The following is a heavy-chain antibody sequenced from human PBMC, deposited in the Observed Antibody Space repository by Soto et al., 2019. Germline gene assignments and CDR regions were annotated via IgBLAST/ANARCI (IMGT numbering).Heavy chain of an antibody. CDR2: IYYGGST. Sequence: QVQLQESGPGLVKPSETLSLTCTVSGGSVSSGDYYWSWIRQPPGTGLEWIGYIYYGGSTNHKPPPKGPGHQSVEPAKDQVPPKLKPVAPADTALYFWAENPVDTNMVNLVGPRGPGTLVTVSS. CDR1: GGSVSSGDYY. J-gene: IGHJ5*02. V-gene: IGHV4-61*08. D-gene: IGHD5-18*01. CDR3: AENPVDTNMVNLVGP.